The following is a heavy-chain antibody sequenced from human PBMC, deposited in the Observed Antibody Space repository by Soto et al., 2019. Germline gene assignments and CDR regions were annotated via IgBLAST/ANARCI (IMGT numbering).Heavy chain of an antibody. CDR3: ASPAALVGAIDY. CDR2: ITPIFGTA. D-gene: IGHD1-26*01. V-gene: IGHV1-69*01. CDR1: GGIFSSYA. J-gene: IGHJ4*02. Sequence: QVQLVQSGAEVKKPGSSVKVSCKASGGIFSSYAISWVRQAPGQGLEWMGGITPIFGTANYAQKFQGRVTITADESTSTAYMELSSLRSEDTAVYYCASPAALVGAIDYWGQGTLVTVSS.